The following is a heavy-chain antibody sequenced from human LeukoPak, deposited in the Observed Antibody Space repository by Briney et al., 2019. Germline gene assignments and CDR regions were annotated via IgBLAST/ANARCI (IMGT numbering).Heavy chain of an antibody. CDR1: GGSISSSNYY. D-gene: IGHD5-24*01. CDR3: ARQDGRGRPNAFDY. CDR2: IYYRGNT. Sequence: SETLSLTCTVSGGSISSSNYYWDWIRQPPGKGLDWVGNIYYRGNTFYNPSLRSRATISVDTSKNQFSLKPSSVTAADTAVYYCARQDGRGRPNAFDYWGQGILVTVSS. J-gene: IGHJ4*02. V-gene: IGHV4-39*01.